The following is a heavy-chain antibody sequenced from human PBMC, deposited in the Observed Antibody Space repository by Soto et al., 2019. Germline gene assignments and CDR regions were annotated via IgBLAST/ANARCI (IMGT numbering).Heavy chain of an antibody. V-gene: IGHV1-18*01. D-gene: IGHD3-16*02. CDR3: ATGPNRNSAFDI. Sequence: ASVKVSCKASGYTFISYGISWVRQAPGQGLEWMGWISAYNGNTNYAQKFQGRVTMSTDTSTSTAYMELSSLRSEDTAVYYCATGPNRNSAFDIWGQGTMVTVSS. CDR1: GYTFISYG. J-gene: IGHJ3*02. CDR2: ISAYNGNT.